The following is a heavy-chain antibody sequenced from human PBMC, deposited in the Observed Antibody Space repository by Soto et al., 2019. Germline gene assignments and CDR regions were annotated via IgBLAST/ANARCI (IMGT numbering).Heavy chain of an antibody. V-gene: IGHV1-69*12. D-gene: IGHD1-26*01. Sequence: QVQLVQSGAEVKEPGSSVKVSCKASGGTFSSYAISWVRQAPGQGLEWMGGIIPIFGTADYAQKFQGRVKITADESTSTAYMELSSLRAEGTAVYYCASHSGSSPEGRYYYGMDVWGQGTTVTVSS. J-gene: IGHJ6*02. CDR1: GGTFSSYA. CDR3: ASHSGSSPEGRYYYGMDV. CDR2: IIPIFGTA.